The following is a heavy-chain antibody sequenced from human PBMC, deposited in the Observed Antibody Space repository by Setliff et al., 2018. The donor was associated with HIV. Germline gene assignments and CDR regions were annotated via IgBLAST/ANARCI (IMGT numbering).Heavy chain of an antibody. Sequence: ASVKVSCKASGYTFTSHTIHWVRQAPGQGLEWMGWINTGNGNTRYSQKFQDRVTITRDTSASTGYMEVNSLRPEDTAVYYCARDRIPKRGYTYREPDFDSWGQGTLVTVSS. CDR1: GYTFTSHT. CDR3: ARDRIPKRGYTYREPDFDS. V-gene: IGHV1-3*04. CDR2: INTGNGNT. D-gene: IGHD3-16*02. J-gene: IGHJ4*02.